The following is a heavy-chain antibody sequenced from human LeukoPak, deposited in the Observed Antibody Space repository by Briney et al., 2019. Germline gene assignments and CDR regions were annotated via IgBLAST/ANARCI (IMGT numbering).Heavy chain of an antibody. CDR3: AREILGGFNPGAY. CDR1: LHSTTSNF. D-gene: IGHD1-14*01. J-gene: IGHJ4*02. V-gene: IGHV4-4*02. CDR2: IHRSGSP. Sequence: ASETLSLTCTVSLHSTTSNFWSWVRQPPGKGLEWIGEIHRSGSPNYNPSLQSRVTISIDRSRNQIVLELSSVTAADTAVYYCAREILGGFNPGAYWGQGTPVTVSS.